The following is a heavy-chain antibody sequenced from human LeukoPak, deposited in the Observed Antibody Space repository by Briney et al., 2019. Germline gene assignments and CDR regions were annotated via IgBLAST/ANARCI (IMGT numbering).Heavy chain of an antibody. CDR2: ISSTSTYI. D-gene: IGHD3-22*01. CDR3: ASSRYYYDTSTYYYIHYFDY. CDR1: GFIFNNNT. J-gene: IGHJ4*02. V-gene: IGHV3-21*01. Sequence: GGSLRLSCAASGFIFNNNTMNWVRQAPGKGLEWVASISSTSTYIHYADLVKGRFTVSRDNAKNSLYLQMNSLTADDTALYYCASSRYYYDTSTYYYIHYFDYWGQGALVTVSS.